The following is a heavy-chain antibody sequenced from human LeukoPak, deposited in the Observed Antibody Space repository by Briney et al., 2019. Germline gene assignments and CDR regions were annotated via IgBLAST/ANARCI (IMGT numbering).Heavy chain of an antibody. D-gene: IGHD3-16*01. CDR2: ISGDGGST. Sequence: GGSLRLSCAASGFTFDDYAMHWVRQALGKGLEWVSHISGDGGSTYYADSVKGRFTISRDNRKITLYLQMNSLRTEDTALYYCAKDMLDLYYFDYWGQGTLVTVSS. CDR3: AKDMLDLYYFDY. J-gene: IGHJ4*02. V-gene: IGHV3-43*02. CDR1: GFTFDDYA.